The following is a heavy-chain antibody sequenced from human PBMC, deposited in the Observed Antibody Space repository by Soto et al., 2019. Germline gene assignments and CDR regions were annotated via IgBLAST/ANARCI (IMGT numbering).Heavy chain of an antibody. D-gene: IGHD6-6*01. CDR2: FDPEDGET. Sequence: GASVKVSCKVSGYTLTELSMHWVRQAPGKGLEWMGGFDPEDGETIYAQKFQGRVTMTEDTSTDTAYMELSSLRSEDTAVYYCATDSLDSSSSNNYYYYGMDVWGQGTTVTVSS. V-gene: IGHV1-24*01. CDR1: GYTLTELS. CDR3: ATDSLDSSSSNNYYYYGMDV. J-gene: IGHJ6*02.